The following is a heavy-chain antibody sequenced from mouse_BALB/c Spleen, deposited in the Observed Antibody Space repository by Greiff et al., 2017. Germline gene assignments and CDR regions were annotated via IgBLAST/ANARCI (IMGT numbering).Heavy chain of an antibody. V-gene: IGHV5-6-5*01. D-gene: IGHD1-2*01. CDR2: ISSGGST. CDR3: ARGITTAFYAMDY. Sequence: DVKLVESGGGLVTPGGSLKLSCAASGFTFSSYAMSWVRQTPEKRLEWVASISSGGSTYYPDSVKGRFTISRDNARNNLYLQMSSLRSEDTAMYYCARGITTAFYAMDYWGQGTSVTVSS. J-gene: IGHJ4*01. CDR1: GFTFSSYA.